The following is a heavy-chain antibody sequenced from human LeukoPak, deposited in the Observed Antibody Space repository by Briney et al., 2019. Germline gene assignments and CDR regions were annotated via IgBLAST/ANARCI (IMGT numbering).Heavy chain of an antibody. CDR1: GVSISSGSNY. CDR2: IYSSGST. V-gene: IGHV4-39*07. J-gene: IGHJ3*02. D-gene: IGHD3-10*01. CDR3: ARSDGYGLVGI. Sequence: SETLSLTCSVSGVSISSGSNYWGWIRQPPGKTLEWIGSIYSSGSTYYTPSLKSRVIILFDTAKTHFSLNLSSVTAADTAVYYCARSDGYGLVGIWGQGTMVTVSS.